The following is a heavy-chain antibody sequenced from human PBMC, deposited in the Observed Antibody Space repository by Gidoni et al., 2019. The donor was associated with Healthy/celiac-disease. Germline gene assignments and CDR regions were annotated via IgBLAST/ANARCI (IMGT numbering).Heavy chain of an antibody. CDR3: ARDGDGGLRLGELSFYFDY. V-gene: IGHV1-2*04. D-gene: IGHD3-16*02. CDR2: INPNSGGT. Sequence: QVQLVQSGAEVKKPGASVKVSCKASGYTFTGYYMHWVRQAPGQGLEWMGWINPNSGGTNYAQKFQGWVTMNRDTSISTAYMELSRLRSDDTAVYYCARDGDGGLRLGELSFYFDYWGQGTLVTVSS. J-gene: IGHJ4*02. CDR1: GYTFTGYY.